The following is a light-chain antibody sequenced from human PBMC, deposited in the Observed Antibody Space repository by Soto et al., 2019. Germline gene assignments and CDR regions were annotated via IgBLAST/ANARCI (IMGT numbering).Light chain of an antibody. Sequence: EIVLTQSPGTRCLSPGERATLSCRASQSVSSSYLAWYQQKPGQAPRLLIYGASSRATGIPDRFSGSGSGTDFTLTISRLEPEDFAVYYCQHYGSSLWTFGQGTKVDIK. CDR3: QHYGSSLWT. V-gene: IGKV3-20*01. CDR1: QSVSSSY. CDR2: GAS. J-gene: IGKJ1*01.